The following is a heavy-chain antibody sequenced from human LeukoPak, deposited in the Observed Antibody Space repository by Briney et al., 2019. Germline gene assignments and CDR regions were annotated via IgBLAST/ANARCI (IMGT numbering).Heavy chain of an antibody. CDR2: IYYSGST. V-gene: IGHV4-39*07. CDR1: GGSISSSSYY. D-gene: IGHD3-10*01. CDR3: ASTRKEGSYYNVYAFGS. J-gene: IGHJ4*02. Sequence: SETLSLTCTVSGGSISSSSYYWGWIRQPPGKGLEWIGSIYYSGSTYYNPSLKSRVTISVDTSKNQFSLKLSSVTAADTAVYYCASTRKEGSYYNVYAFGSWGQGTLVTVSS.